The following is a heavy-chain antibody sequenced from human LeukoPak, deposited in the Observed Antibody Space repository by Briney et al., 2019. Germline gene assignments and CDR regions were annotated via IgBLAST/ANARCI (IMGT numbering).Heavy chain of an antibody. Sequence: PGVSVRLSCAASRFTFCSYSMVWPAQAPGKGRVWVSYLSSSSSYILYADSLKGRFTIARDNTKITLYMEMNSLRAEDTAVYYCARDRNLDDYNYDDSFDIWGQGTLVTVSS. CDR1: RFTFCSYS. J-gene: IGHJ3*02. V-gene: IGHV3-21*06. CDR3: ARDRNLDDYNYDDSFDI. CDR2: LSSSSSYI. D-gene: IGHD5-24*01.